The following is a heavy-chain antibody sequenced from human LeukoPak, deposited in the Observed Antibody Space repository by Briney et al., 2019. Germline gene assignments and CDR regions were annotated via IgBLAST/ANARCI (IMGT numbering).Heavy chain of an antibody. J-gene: IGHJ5*02. D-gene: IGHD3-10*01. CDR2: IYPGDSDT. CDR3: ARRYYGSGSYYNWFDP. CDR1: GYSFTSYW. Sequence: GESLKISCRGSGYSFTSYWIAWVRQMPGKGLEWMGIIYPGDSDTRYSPSFQGLVTISADKSISTAYLQWSSLKASDTAMYYCARRYYGSGSYYNWFDPWGQGTLVTVSS. V-gene: IGHV5-51*01.